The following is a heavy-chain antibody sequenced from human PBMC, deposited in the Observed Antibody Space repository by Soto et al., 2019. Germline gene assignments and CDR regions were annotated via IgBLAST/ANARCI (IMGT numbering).Heavy chain of an antibody. D-gene: IGHD4-4*01. CDR2: ISYDGSNK. V-gene: IGHV3-30-3*01. J-gene: IGHJ4*02. CDR1: GFTFSSYA. Sequence: GGSLRLSCAASGFTFSSYAMHWVRQAPGKGLEWVAVISYDGSNKYYADSVKGRFTISRDNSKNTLYLQMNSLRAEDTAVYYCARGDYRGYFDYWGQGTLVTVSS. CDR3: ARGDYRGYFDY.